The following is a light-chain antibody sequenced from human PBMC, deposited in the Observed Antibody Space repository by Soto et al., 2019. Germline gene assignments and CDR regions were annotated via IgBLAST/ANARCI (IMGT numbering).Light chain of an antibody. Sequence: EIVMTQSPATLAVSPGERATLSCRASQSVSSNLAWYQQKPGQAPRLLIYGASTRATGIPARLSGSGSGTEFTLPISSLQSEDFAVYYCQQYNNWLITFGQGTRLEIK. V-gene: IGKV3-15*01. CDR1: QSVSSN. J-gene: IGKJ5*01. CDR2: GAS. CDR3: QQYNNWLIT.